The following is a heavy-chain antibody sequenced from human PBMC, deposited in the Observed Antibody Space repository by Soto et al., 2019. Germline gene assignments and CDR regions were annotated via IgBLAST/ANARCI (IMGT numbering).Heavy chain of an antibody. CDR1: VYSFTTYW. J-gene: IGHJ5*02. Sequence: GESLKISCKGSVYSFTTYWISWVRQMPGKGLEWMGKIDPSDSYTNYSPSFQGHVTISADKSINTAYLQWRSLKASDTAMYYCARHEVATWFDPWGQGNLVTV. V-gene: IGHV5-10-1*01. CDR2: IDPSDSYT. D-gene: IGHD5-12*01. CDR3: ARHEVATWFDP.